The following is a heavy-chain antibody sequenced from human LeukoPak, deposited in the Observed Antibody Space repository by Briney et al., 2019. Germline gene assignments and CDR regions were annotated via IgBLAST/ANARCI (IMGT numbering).Heavy chain of an antibody. CDR2: IYYTGST. D-gene: IGHD6-6*01. CDR3: ARHRAYSSSSPFDY. J-gene: IGHJ4*02. V-gene: IGHV4-59*08. CDR1: GGSISSLY. Sequence: SETLSLTCSVCGGSISSLYWSWIRQPPGKGLEGIGYIYYTGSTNYNPSLKSRVTMFVDMSKNQFSLRLSAVTAADTAVYYCARHRAYSSSSPFDYWGQGTLVTVSS.